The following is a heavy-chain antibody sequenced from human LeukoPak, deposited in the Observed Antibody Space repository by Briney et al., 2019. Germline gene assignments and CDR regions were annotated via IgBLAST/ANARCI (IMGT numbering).Heavy chain of an antibody. V-gene: IGHV3-48*01. CDR3: ARWSSSGWYSSPRLDY. D-gene: IGHD6-13*01. J-gene: IGHJ4*02. CDR2: ISSSSSTI. Sequence: PGGSLRLSCAASGFTFSSYSMNWVRKAQGRGRGGVSYISSSSSTIYYADSVKGRFTISRDNAKNSLYLQMNSLRAEDTAVYYCARWSSSGWYSSPRLDYWGQGTLVTVSS. CDR1: GFTFSSYS.